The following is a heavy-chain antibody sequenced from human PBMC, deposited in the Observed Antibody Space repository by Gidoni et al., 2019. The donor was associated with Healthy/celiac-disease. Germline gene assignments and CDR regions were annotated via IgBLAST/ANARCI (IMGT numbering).Heavy chain of an antibody. V-gene: IGHV3-23*01. CDR1: GFTFSDYA. CDR2: ISSSGGST. D-gene: IGHD6-13*01. Sequence: EVQLLESGGGLVQSGGSQRLSCAASGFTFSDYAMSWVRQAPGKGLEWVSAISSSGGSTSYADSVKGRFTISRDNSKNTLYLQMNSLRADDTAVYYCTKEPPMAAADHWFDPWGQGTLVTVSS. CDR3: TKEPPMAAADHWFDP. J-gene: IGHJ5*02.